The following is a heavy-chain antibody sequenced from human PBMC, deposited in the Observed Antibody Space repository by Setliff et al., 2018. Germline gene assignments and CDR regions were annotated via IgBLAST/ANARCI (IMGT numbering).Heavy chain of an antibody. V-gene: IGHV1-18*01. CDR2: IAVYTGKT. CDR3: LRLVRYCSRTACQRTSGDEV. J-gene: IGHJ4*01. D-gene: IGHD2-8*01. CDR1: GYTFSESI. Sequence: ASVKVSCKASGYTFSESIVSWVRQAPGQGLEWMGWIAVYTGKTYSAQKFQGRLTMTTDKSTNMAYLDLRGLRLGDTAIYFCLRLVRYCSRTACQRTSGDEVWGQGTLVTVSS.